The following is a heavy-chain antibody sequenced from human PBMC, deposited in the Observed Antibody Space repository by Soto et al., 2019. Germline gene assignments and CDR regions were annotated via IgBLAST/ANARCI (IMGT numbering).Heavy chain of an antibody. CDR1: GGSFSGYY. CDR3: ARRASSRTSCLDP. Sequence: SLTCAVYGGSFSGYYWSWIRQPPGKGLEWIGEINHSGSTNYNPSLKSRVTISVDTSKNQFSLKLSSVTAADTAVYYCARRASSRTSCLDPWGQGTLVTVSS. V-gene: IGHV4-34*01. J-gene: IGHJ5*02. CDR2: INHSGST. D-gene: IGHD2-2*01.